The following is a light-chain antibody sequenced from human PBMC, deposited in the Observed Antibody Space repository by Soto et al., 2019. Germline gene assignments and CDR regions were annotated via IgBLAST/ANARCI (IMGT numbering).Light chain of an antibody. Sequence: EIVLTQSPGTLSLSPGERATLSCRASQRVSSSYLAWYQQKPGQAPRLLISGASNRATGIPDRFSGSGSGTDFTLTISRLEPEDFAVYYCQQYGSSPRTFGQGTKLEIK. CDR2: GAS. CDR3: QQYGSSPRT. J-gene: IGKJ2*01. CDR1: QRVSSSY. V-gene: IGKV3-20*01.